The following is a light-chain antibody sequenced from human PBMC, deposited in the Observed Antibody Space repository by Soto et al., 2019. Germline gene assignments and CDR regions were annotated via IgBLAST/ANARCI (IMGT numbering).Light chain of an antibody. V-gene: IGKV4-1*01. CDR1: QSVLYSSNNKNY. CDR2: WAS. J-gene: IGKJ2*01. Sequence: DIVMTQSPDSLTVSLGERAAINCKSSQSVLYSSNNKNYLAWYQHKPGQPPRLLIYWASTRESVVPDRFSGSGSGTDFTLTINNLQAEDVAVYYCRFAFGPPYTFGPGTKVEVK. CDR3: RFAFGPPYT.